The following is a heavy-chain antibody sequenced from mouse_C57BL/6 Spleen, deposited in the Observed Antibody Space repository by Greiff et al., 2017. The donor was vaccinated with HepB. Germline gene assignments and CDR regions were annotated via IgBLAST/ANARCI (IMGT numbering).Heavy chain of an antibody. CDR3: AKNYYGSSYGLDY. V-gene: IGHV2-5*01. J-gene: IGHJ2*01. CDR1: GFSLTSYG. D-gene: IGHD1-1*01. CDR2: IWRGGST. Sequence: VQLVESGPGLVQPSQSLSITCTVSGFSLTSYGVHWVRQSPGKGLEWLGVIWRGGSTDYNAAFMSRLSITKDNSKSQVFFKMNSLQADDTAIYYCAKNYYGSSYGLDYWGQGTTLTVSS.